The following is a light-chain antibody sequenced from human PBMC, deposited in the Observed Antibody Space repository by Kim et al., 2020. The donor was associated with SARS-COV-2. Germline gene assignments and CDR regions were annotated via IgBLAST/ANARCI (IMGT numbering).Light chain of an antibody. V-gene: IGKV1-16*01. CDR1: QGINTY. CDR2: GAS. Sequence: DIQMTQSPSSLSASVGDRVTITCRATQGINTYLVWMQQRPGRPPKSLILGASNLQSGVPSRFSGSGSGTDFTLTISSLQPEDFATYYCQQYQSYPVTFGQGTRLEIK. CDR3: QQYQSYPVT. J-gene: IGKJ5*01.